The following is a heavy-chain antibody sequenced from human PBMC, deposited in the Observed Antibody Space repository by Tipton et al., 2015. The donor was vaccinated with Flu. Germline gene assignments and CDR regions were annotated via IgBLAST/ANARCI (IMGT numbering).Heavy chain of an antibody. CDR1: GYSFPIYW. J-gene: IGHJ4*02. CDR3: ASATRYCSGDRFYSDY. D-gene: IGHD2-15*01. V-gene: IGHV5-51*03. CDR2: SYPDDSDT. Sequence: VQLVQSGAEIKKPGQSLKISCKGSGYSFPIYWIAWLRQMPGKGLEWMGISYPDDSDTRYSPSFQGQVTISADKSISTAYLQWSSLKALDTAMYYCASATRYCSGDRFYSDYWGQGTLVTVSS.